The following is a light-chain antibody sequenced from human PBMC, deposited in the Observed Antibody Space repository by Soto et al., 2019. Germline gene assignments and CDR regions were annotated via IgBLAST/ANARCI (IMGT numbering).Light chain of an antibody. J-gene: IGKJ4*01. CDR3: QQRNPLT. CDR1: QSVSNSY. CDR2: GIS. Sequence: ESVLTQSPGTLSLSPGERATLSCRASQSVSNSYFAWYQQKPGQAPRLLIYGISNRATGIPARFSGGGSGTDFTLTISSLEPEDFAVYYCQQRNPLTFGGGTKVEIK. V-gene: IGKV3-20*01.